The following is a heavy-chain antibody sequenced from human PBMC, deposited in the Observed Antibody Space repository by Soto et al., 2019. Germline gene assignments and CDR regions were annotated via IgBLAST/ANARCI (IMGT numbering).Heavy chain of an antibody. D-gene: IGHD3-10*01. CDR1: GFTFSSYG. CDR2: ISYDGSNK. V-gene: IGHV3-30*18. CDR3: VNDPSSLLFGVPCNRFDP. Sequence: PGGSLRLSCAASGFTFSSYGMHWVRQAPGKGLEWVAVISYDGSNKYYADSVKGRFTISRDNSKNTLYLQMNSLRAEDTAVYYCVNDPSSLLFGVPCNRFDPSGQGTLLTVSS. J-gene: IGHJ5*02.